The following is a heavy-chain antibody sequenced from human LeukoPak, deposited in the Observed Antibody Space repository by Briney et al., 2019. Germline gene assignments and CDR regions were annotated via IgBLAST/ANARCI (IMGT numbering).Heavy chain of an antibody. D-gene: IGHD1-26*01. CDR2: IYYSGST. J-gene: IGHJ5*02. CDR3: ARHSPLVGATP. V-gene: IGHV4-59*08. CDR1: GGSISSYY. Sequence: PSETLSLTCTVSGGSISSYYWSWIRQPPGKGLEWIGYIYYSGSTNYNPSPKSRVTISVDPSKNQFSLKLSSVTAADTAVYYCARHSPLVGATPWGQGTLVTVSS.